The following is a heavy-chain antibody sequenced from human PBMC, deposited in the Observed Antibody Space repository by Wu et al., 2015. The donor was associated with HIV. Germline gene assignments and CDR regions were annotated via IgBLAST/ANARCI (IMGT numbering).Heavy chain of an antibody. CDR1: GYTLTELS. CDR3: ATDGPSGSYRGAFDI. D-gene: IGHD1-26*01. J-gene: IGHJ3*02. Sequence: QVQLVQSGAEVKKPGASVKVSCKVSGYTLTELSMHWVRLAPGKGLEWMEGFDPEDGETIYAQKFQGRVTMTEDTSTDTAYMELSSLRSEDTAVYYCATDGPSGSYRGAFDIWGQGTMVTVSS. CDR2: FDPEDGET. V-gene: IGHV1-24*01.